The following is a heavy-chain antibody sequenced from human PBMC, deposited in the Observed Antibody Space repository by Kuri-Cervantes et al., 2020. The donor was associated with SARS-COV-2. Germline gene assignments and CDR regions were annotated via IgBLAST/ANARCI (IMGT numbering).Heavy chain of an antibody. V-gene: IGHV1-69*11. Sequence: SGKVSWKASGGTFRSYAISWVRQAPGHGLEWVGRIVPIIGPVHYEQRFQGRLTITADESTSTTYMELSSLRYEDTAVYYCARIASSLGTDFWGQGSLVTVSS. D-gene: IGHD1-1*01. CDR3: ARIASSLGTDF. CDR1: GGTFRSYA. J-gene: IGHJ4*02. CDR2: IVPIIGPV.